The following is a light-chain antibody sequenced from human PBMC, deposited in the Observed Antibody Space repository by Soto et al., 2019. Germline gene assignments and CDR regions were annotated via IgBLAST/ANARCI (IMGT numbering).Light chain of an antibody. J-gene: IGKJ2*01. CDR3: QQRSNWPPFT. Sequence: EIVLTQSPATLSLSPGERATLSCRASQSVSTYLAWYQQKPGQAPRLLIYDASNRATGIPARFSGSGSGTDFTLTISLLEPEECAVYYCQQRSNWPPFTCGQGTRLEIK. CDR1: QSVSTY. V-gene: IGKV3-11*01. CDR2: DAS.